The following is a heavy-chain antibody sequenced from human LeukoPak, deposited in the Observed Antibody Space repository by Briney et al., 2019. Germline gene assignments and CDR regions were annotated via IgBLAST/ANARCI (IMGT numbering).Heavy chain of an antibody. J-gene: IGHJ5*02. CDR3: ARINSHSDNYYYPWFDP. Sequence: SETLSLSCTVSGDSISSYYWTWIRQPPGKGLEWIGYIYYSGSTNYNPSLKSRVTISVDTSKNQFSLKLSSVTAADTALYYCARINSHSDNYYYPWFDPWGQGILVTVSS. CDR2: IYYSGST. V-gene: IGHV4-59*12. D-gene: IGHD3-22*01. CDR1: GDSISSYY.